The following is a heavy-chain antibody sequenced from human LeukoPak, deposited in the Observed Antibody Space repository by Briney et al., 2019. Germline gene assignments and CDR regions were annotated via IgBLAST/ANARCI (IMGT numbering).Heavy chain of an antibody. V-gene: IGHV3-30-3*01. Sequence: GGSLRLSCAASGFTFSSYAISWVRQAPGKGLEWVAVISYDGSNKYYADSVKGRFTISRDNSKNTLYLQMNSLRAEDTAVYYCARDHGDYGSGIFDYWGQGTLVTVSS. CDR1: GFTFSSYA. J-gene: IGHJ4*02. CDR3: ARDHGDYGSGIFDY. CDR2: ISYDGSNK. D-gene: IGHD3-10*01.